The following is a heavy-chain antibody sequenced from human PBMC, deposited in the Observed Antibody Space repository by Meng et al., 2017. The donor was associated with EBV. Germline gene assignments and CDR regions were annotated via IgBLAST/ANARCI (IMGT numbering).Heavy chain of an antibody. V-gene: IGHV3-74*01. Sequence: EGQLVESGGGPVRAGGALRLSCAVSGFTFSRFWMHWVRQVPGKGLVWVARTNEDGGITNYADSVKGRFIISRDNTRNTLYLQMNSLRDEDTAVYFCSRDLAGPFDDWGQGTLVTVSS. CDR1: GFTFSRFW. CDR3: SRDLAGPFDD. J-gene: IGHJ4*02. CDR2: TNEDGGIT.